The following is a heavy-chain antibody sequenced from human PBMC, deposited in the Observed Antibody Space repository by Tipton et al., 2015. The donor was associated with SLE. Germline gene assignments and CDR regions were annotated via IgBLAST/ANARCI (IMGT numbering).Heavy chain of an antibody. J-gene: IGHJ2*01. CDR2: VYASGST. Sequence: TLSLTCSVSGGSLSIGYYYWSWIRQPAGKGLEWIGRVYASGSTHYNPSLNSRVIIAVDTSKNQFSLKLTFVTAADTAVYYCAREFLNPVTTVHYYFDLWGRGTLVTVSS. V-gene: IGHV4-61*02. CDR1: GGSLSIGYYY. CDR3: AREFLNPVTTVHYYFDL. D-gene: IGHD4-11*01.